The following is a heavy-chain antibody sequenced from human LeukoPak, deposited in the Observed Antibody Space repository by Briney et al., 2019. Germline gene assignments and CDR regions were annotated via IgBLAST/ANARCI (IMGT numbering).Heavy chain of an antibody. V-gene: IGHV3-23*01. D-gene: IGHD6-25*01. J-gene: IGHJ3*02. CDR3: AKDEADADAFNI. CDR1: GFTFSSYA. Sequence: GCSLRLSCAASGFTFSSYAMRLLRQAPGKGLEGASAISGSGCSTYYADSVKGRFTISRDNSKNTLYLQMNSLRAEDTAVYYCAKDEADADAFNIWGQGTMVTVSS. CDR2: ISGSGCST.